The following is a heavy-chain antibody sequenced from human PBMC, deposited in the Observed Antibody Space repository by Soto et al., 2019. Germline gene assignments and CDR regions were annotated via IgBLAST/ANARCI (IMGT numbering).Heavy chain of an antibody. D-gene: IGHD1-1*01. V-gene: IGHV4-34*01. J-gene: IGHJ4*02. CDR1: GGSFSDYY. Sequence: SETLSLTCAVYGGSFSDYYWNWIRQPPGKGLEWLGDINHSGSTNYNPSLKSRVTISVDTSKNQFSLKLSSVAAADTAVYYCARRATGGRAGRNYWGQGTLVTVSS. CDR2: INHSGST. CDR3: ARRATGGRAGRNY.